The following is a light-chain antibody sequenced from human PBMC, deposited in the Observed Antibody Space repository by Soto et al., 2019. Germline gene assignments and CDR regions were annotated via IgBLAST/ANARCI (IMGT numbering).Light chain of an antibody. CDR3: QKYNSAPWT. Sequence: DIQMTQSPSTLSGYVGDRVTITCRASQTISSWLAWYQQKPGKAPKLLIYKASTLKSGVPSRFSGSGSGTEFTLTISSLQPEDVATYYCQKYNSAPWTFGQGTKVAIK. V-gene: IGKV1-5*03. CDR2: KAS. J-gene: IGKJ1*01. CDR1: QTISSW.